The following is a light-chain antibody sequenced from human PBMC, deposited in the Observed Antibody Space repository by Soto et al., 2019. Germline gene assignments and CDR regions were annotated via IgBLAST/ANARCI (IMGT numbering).Light chain of an antibody. J-gene: IGKJ1*01. CDR2: VAS. Sequence: EIVMTQSPATLSVSPGERATLSCRASLSVSSNLAWYQQKPCQAPRLLIYVASTRATGIPARFSGSGSGTQFTLSISSLQSEDFAVYYCQHYNGWPPWTFGQGTKVDIK. V-gene: IGKV3-15*01. CDR3: QHYNGWPPWT. CDR1: LSVSSN.